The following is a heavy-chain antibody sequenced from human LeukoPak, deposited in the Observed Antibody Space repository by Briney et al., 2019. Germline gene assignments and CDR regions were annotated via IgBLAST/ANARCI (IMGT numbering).Heavy chain of an antibody. CDR3: AGARIRLGGWYAFDY. V-gene: IGHV3-30-3*01. CDR2: ISYDGTNK. Sequence: PGRSLRLSCAASGFTFSFYAMHWVRQAPGKGLEWVAVISYDGTNKYYADSVKGRFTISRDTSKNTLFLQMNSLRAEDTAVYYCAGARIRLGGWYAFDYWGQGTLVTVSS. J-gene: IGHJ4*02. CDR1: GFTFSFYA. D-gene: IGHD6-19*01.